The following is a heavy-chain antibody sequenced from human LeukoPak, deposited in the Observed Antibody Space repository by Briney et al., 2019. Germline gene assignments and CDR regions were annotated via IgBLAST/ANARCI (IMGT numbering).Heavy chain of an antibody. D-gene: IGHD6-6*01. J-gene: IGHJ4*02. CDR3: AKDLINRLEAVRPIDY. CDR2: VSGSGGRT. Sequence: GGSLRLSCAVSGFSFTTYAMSWVSQAPGKGLEWVGTVSGSGGRTFYGDSVKGRFTISKDNTKKILYLQMSRLRADVTAVYYCAKDLINRLEAVRPIDYWGQGTLVTVSS. V-gene: IGHV3-23*01. CDR1: GFSFTTYA.